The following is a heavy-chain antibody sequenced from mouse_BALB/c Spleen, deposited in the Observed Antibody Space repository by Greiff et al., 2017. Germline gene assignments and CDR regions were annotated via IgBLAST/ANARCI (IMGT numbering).Heavy chain of an antibody. Sequence: EVQGVESGGGLVQPGGSLRLSCATSGFTFTDYYMSWVRQPPGKALEWLGFIRNKANGYTTEYSASVKGRFTISRDNSQSILYLQMNTLRAEDSATYYCARVLYYGSSYWYFDVWGAGTTVTVSS. CDR1: GFTFTDYY. D-gene: IGHD1-1*01. V-gene: IGHV7-3*02. J-gene: IGHJ1*01. CDR3: ARVLYYGSSYWYFDV. CDR2: IRNKANGYTT.